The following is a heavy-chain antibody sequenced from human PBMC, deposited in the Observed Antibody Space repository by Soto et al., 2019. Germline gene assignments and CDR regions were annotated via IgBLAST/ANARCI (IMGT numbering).Heavy chain of an antibody. CDR2: ISDSGGST. D-gene: IGHD1-26*01. J-gene: IGHJ4*02. V-gene: IGHV3-23*01. Sequence: EVQLLESGGGLVQPGGSLRLSCTASGFTFSSYAMSWVRQAPGRGLEWVSSISDSGGSTYYADSVRGRFSISRDNSKNTLHLQMNSPRAEDTALYYCAKAGPNSQGRNYFDYWGQGTLVTVSS. CDR1: GFTFSSYA. CDR3: AKAGPNSQGRNYFDY.